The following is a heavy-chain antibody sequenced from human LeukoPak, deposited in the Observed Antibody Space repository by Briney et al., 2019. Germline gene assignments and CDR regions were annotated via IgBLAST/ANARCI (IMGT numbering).Heavy chain of an antibody. D-gene: IGHD6-13*01. J-gene: IGHJ4*02. CDR1: GGTFSSYA. CDR2: ISAYNGNT. CDR3: ARKAAAPTDY. V-gene: IGHV1-18*01. Sequence: ASVKVSCKASGGTFSSYAISWVRQAPGQGLEWMGRISAYNGNTNYAQKLQGRVTMTTDTSTSTAYMELRSPRSDDTAVYYCARKAAAPTDYWGQGTLVTVSS.